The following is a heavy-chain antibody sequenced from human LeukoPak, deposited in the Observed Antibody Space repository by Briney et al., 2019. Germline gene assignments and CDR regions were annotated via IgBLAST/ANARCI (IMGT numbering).Heavy chain of an antibody. CDR3: ARVMNAYGDYSGMDV. Sequence: ASVTVSCKVSGYTFTCYYMHWVRQAPGQGLEWMGWINPNSGGTNYAQKFQGRDTMTRDTSVSATYMDLSRLRSDDTAVYYCARVMNAYGDYSGMDVWGQGTTVTVSS. V-gene: IGHV1-2*02. J-gene: IGHJ6*02. CDR1: GYTFTCYY. D-gene: IGHD4-17*01. CDR2: INPNSGGT.